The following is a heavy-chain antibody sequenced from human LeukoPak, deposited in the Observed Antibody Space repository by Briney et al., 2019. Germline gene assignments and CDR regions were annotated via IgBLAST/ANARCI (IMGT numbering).Heavy chain of an antibody. Sequence: GGSLRLSCAASGLTFSSYAMSWVRQAPGKGLEWVSAISGSGGSTYYADSVKGRFTISRDNSKNTLYPQMNSLRAEDTAVYYCAKVGLRMWATVTSDYWGQGTLVTVSS. CDR2: ISGSGGST. D-gene: IGHD4-17*01. V-gene: IGHV3-23*01. J-gene: IGHJ4*02. CDR3: AKVGLRMWATVTSDY. CDR1: GLTFSSYA.